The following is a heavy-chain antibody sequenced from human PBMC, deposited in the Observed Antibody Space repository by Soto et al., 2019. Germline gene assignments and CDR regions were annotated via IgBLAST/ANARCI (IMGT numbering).Heavy chain of an antibody. CDR3: ARALYYYDNSGLAY. V-gene: IGHV1-18*01. CDR2: INIYSGDA. J-gene: IGHJ4*02. Sequence: QVRLEQSGPEVKKTGASVKVSCKASGYTFTSYGISWVRQAPGQGLEWMGWINIYSGDANYAQSFQDRVTMTRDTSTNTVYVEMRTLRSDDTAVYYCARALYYYDNSGLAYWGQGTLVTVSS. D-gene: IGHD3-22*01. CDR1: GYTFTSYG.